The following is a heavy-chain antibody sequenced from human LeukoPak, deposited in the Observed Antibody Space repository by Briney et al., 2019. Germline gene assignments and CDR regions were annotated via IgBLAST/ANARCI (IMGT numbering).Heavy chain of an antibody. CDR3: ATRSSGYDSPQY. CDR2: INHSGST. J-gene: IGHJ4*02. D-gene: IGHD5-12*01. CDR1: GGSFSGYY. V-gene: IGHV4-34*01. Sequence: SETLSLTCAVYGGSFSGYYWSWIRQPPGKGLEWIGGINHSGSTNYNPSLKSRVTISVDTSKNQFSLKLSSVTAADTAVYYCATRSSGYDSPQYWGQGTLVTVSS.